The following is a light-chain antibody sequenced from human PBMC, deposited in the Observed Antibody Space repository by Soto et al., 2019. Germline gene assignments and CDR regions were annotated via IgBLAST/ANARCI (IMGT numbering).Light chain of an antibody. CDR3: AAWDDSLSDYG. CDR1: SSNIGSHY. Sequence: QSVLTQPPSASGTPGQRVTIACSGSSSNIGSHYVYWYQQLPGTAPKLLIYNNNQRPSGVPDRFSGSKSGTSASLAISGLRSEDEADYYCAAWDDSLSDYGFATGTKLTVL. V-gene: IGLV1-47*02. J-gene: IGLJ1*01. CDR2: NNN.